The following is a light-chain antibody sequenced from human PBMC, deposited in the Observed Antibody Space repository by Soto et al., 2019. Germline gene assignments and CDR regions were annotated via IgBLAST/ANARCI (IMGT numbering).Light chain of an antibody. Sequence: QSALTQPASVSGSPGQSITISCSGTPSDIGAYNYVSWYQSLPGKAPKVIIYDVTNRPSGVSSRFSGSKSGTTASLTISGLQAEDEANYYCGSYTISSTLMIFGGGTKQTVL. CDR3: GSYTISSTLMI. V-gene: IGLV2-14*03. CDR1: PSDIGAYNY. CDR2: DVT. J-gene: IGLJ2*01.